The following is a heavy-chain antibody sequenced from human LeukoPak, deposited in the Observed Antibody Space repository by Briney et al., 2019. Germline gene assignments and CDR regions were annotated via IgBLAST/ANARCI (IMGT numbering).Heavy chain of an antibody. CDR2: ISSSGSTI. Sequence: GGSLRRYCAASGFTFSDYYMSWIRQAPGKGLEWVSYISSSGSTIYYADSVKGRFTISRDNAKNSLYLQMNSLRAEDTAVYYCARDSTLRRSTGTKRGDAFDIWGQGTMVTVSS. V-gene: IGHV3-11*01. D-gene: IGHD1-1*01. CDR3: ARDSTLRRSTGTKRGDAFDI. CDR1: GFTFSDYY. J-gene: IGHJ3*02.